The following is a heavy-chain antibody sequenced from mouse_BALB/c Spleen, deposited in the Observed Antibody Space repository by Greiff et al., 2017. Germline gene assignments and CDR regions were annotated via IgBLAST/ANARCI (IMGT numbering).Heavy chain of an antibody. D-gene: IGHD2-14*01. J-gene: IGHJ3*01. Sequence: VQLQQSGAELVRPGALVKLSCKASGFNIKDYYMHWVKQRPEQGLEWIGWIDPENGNTIYDPKFQGKASITADTSSNTAYLQLSSLTSEDTAVYYCARRYDEAWFAYWGQGTLVTVSA. CDR3: ARRYDEAWFAY. CDR1: GFNIKDYY. V-gene: IGHV14-1*02. CDR2: IDPENGNT.